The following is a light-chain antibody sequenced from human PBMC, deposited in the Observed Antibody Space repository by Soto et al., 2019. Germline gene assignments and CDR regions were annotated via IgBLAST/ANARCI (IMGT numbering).Light chain of an antibody. V-gene: IGKV3-20*01. Sequence: IVFTQSPCTLSLSPGARATLSCRASQSVSNNYLAWYQQKPGQAPRLLIYGASNRATGIPDRCSGSGSGTDFTLTSSILDPEYFAYYYCQHYSSSGPFGQGTKVDIK. CDR2: GAS. J-gene: IGKJ1*01. CDR3: QHYSSSGP. CDR1: QSVSNNY.